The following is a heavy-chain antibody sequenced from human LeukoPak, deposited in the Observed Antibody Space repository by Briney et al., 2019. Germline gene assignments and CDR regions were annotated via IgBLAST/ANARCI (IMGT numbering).Heavy chain of an antibody. V-gene: IGHV3-49*04. J-gene: IGHJ4*02. D-gene: IGHD2-15*01. CDR1: GFTFGDYG. CDR3: TRVQPPGYCSGGSCPDY. Sequence: GGSLRLSCTASGFTFGDYGMSWVRQAPGRGLEWVGFIRSKAYGGTTEYAASMKGRFTISRDDSKSIAYLQMNSLRIEDTAVYYCTRVQPPGYCSGGSCPDYWGQGTLVTVSS. CDR2: IRSKAYGGTT.